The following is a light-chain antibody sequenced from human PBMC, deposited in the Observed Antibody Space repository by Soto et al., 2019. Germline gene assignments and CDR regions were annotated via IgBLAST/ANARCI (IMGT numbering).Light chain of an antibody. CDR3: QQYGSLSWT. J-gene: IGKJ1*01. Sequence: EIELTQSPSTLSLSPGERATLSCRASQSVINNWLAWYQQKPGQAPRLLIYGASNRDSGIPDRFSGSGSGTEFTLTISRLEPEDFAVYYCQQYGSLSWTFGQGTKVDIK. V-gene: IGKV3-20*01. CDR1: QSVINNW. CDR2: GAS.